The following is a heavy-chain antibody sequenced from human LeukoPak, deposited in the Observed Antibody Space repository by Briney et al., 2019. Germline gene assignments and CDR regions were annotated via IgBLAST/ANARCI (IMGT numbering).Heavy chain of an antibody. CDR1: GFTFSSYG. CDR3: AKDSYDFWSGYRSSGYFDH. CDR2: ISYDGSNK. Sequence: GRSLRLSCAASGFTFSSYGMHWVRQAPGKGLEWVAVISYDGSNKKYADSVKGRFTISRDNSKNTLYLQMNSLRAEDTAVYYCAKDSYDFWSGYRSSGYFDHWGQGTLVTVSS. J-gene: IGHJ4*02. V-gene: IGHV3-30*18. D-gene: IGHD3-3*01.